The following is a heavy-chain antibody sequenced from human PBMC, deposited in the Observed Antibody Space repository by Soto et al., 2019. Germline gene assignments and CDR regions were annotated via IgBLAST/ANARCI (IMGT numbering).Heavy chain of an antibody. D-gene: IGHD2-2*01. CDR1: GFTFDSHE. V-gene: IGHV3-23*01. CDR2: ISARGGSR. Sequence: EVQLLESGGGLVQPGGSLTLSCAASGFTFDSHEMSWVRQAPGKGLEWVSTISARGGSRYYADSLKGRFTVSRDKYKTMVYLPMSRLSAEDTALYYCARYWFSGTSCYTRYFDSWGQGTLVTVSS. CDR3: ARYWFSGTSCYTRYFDS. J-gene: IGHJ4*02.